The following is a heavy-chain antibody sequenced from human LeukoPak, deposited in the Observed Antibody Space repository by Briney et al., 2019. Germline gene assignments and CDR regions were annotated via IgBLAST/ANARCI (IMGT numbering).Heavy chain of an antibody. CDR3: ASLGATTIYYYGMDV. CDR2: TNPKSGGT. V-gene: IGHV1-2*02. CDR1: GYTFTDYY. D-gene: IGHD1-26*01. J-gene: IGHJ6*02. Sequence: ASVKVSCKASGYTFTDYYIHWVRQAPGQGLEWMGWTNPKSGGTNYAQKFQGRVTMTRDTSVSAVYMELSSLRSDDTAVYYCASLGATTIYYYGMDVWGQGTTVTVS.